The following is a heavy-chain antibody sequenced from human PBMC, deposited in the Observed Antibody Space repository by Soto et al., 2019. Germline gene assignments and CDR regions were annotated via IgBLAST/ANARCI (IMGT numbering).Heavy chain of an antibody. V-gene: IGHV4-4*07. J-gene: IGHJ6*02. CDR2: VYSTGGV. CDR3: ARDLSGTGLDS. Sequence: QLQLHESGPGLVKPSETLSLTCNVSGDSIGRFYLSWIRQSPGKGLEGIGRVYSTGGVTYNPALKGRVTISLDRANNHGSLEMNPVTAADTAVYVCARDLSGTGLDSWGRGNRVSGSS. CDR1: GDSIGRFY. D-gene: IGHD1-26*01.